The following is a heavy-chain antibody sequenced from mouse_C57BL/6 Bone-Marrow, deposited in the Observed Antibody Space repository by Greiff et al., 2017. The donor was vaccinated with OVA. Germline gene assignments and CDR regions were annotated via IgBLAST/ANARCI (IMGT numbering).Heavy chain of an antibody. J-gene: IGHJ3*01. V-gene: IGHV1-72*01. CDR1: GYTFTSYW. CDR2: IDPNSGGT. CDR3: ARSSYGNYLAWFAY. D-gene: IGHD2-1*01. Sequence: VQLKEPGAELVKPGASVKLSCKASGYTFTSYWMHWVKQRPGRGLEWIGRIDPNSGGTKYNEKFKSKATLTVDKPSSTAYMQLSSLTSEDSAVYYCARSSYGNYLAWFAYWGQGTLVTVSA.